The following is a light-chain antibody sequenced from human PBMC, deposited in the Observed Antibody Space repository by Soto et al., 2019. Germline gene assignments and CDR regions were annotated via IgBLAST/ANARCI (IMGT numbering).Light chain of an antibody. CDR3: QQFGGSPRLS. CDR1: QNVRNNY. CDR2: VAS. J-gene: IGKJ4*01. Sequence: PGERATLSCRASQNVRNNYLSWYQHKPGQAPRLLIYVASSRATGVPDRFSGSGSGTDFTLTITRLEPEDSAVYYCQQFGGSPRLSFGGGTQVE. V-gene: IGKV3-20*01.